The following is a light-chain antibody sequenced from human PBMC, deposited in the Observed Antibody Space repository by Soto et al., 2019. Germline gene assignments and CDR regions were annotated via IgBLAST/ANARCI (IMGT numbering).Light chain of an antibody. CDR1: SSNIGSNT. V-gene: IGLV1-44*01. CDR3: AAWDDSLNGVL. Sequence: QSVLTQPPSASGTPGQRVTISCSGTSSNIGSNTVNWYQQLPGTAPNFLIYKNNPRPSGGPVRFSGSMSGTSASLAISWLHCEDEADYYCAAWDDSLNGVLFGGGTKLTVL. J-gene: IGLJ2*01. CDR2: KNN.